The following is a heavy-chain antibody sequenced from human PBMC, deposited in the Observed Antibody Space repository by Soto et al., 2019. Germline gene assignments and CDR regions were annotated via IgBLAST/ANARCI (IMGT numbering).Heavy chain of an antibody. CDR2: IIPIFGTA. J-gene: IGHJ4*02. Sequence: SVKVSGKASGGTFSSYAISWVRQAPGQGLEWMGGIIPIFGTANYAQKFQGRVTITADESTSTAYMELSSLRSEDTAVYYCARNDYCSSTSCQLYRYYFHYWGQATLVTVSS. D-gene: IGHD2-2*01. CDR3: ARNDYCSSTSCQLYRYYFHY. V-gene: IGHV1-69*13. CDR1: GGTFSSYA.